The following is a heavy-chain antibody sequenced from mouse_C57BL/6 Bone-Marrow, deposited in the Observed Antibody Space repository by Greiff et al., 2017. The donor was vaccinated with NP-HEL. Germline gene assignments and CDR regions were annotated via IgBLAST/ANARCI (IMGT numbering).Heavy chain of an antibody. Sequence: EVMLVESGGGLVQPGGSLKLSCAASGFTFSDYYMYWVRQTPEKRLEWVAYISNGGGSTYYPDTVKGRFTISRDNAKNTLYLQMSRLKSEDTALYYCARHDYDEGYYFDYWGKGTTLTVSS. D-gene: IGHD2-4*01. V-gene: IGHV5-12*01. CDR2: ISNGGGST. CDR1: GFTFSDYY. CDR3: ARHDYDEGYYFDY. J-gene: IGHJ2*01.